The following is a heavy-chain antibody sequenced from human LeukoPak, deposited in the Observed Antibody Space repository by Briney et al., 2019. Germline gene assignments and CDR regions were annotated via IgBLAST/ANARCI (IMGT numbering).Heavy chain of an antibody. J-gene: IGHJ4*02. CDR3: ARVVCTNGVCSKGYFDY. Sequence: SVKVSCKASGYTFTSYYMHWVRQAPGQGLEWMGGIIPIFGTANYAQKFQGRVTITADESTSTAYMELSSLRSEDTAVYYCARVVCTNGVCSKGYFDYWGQGTLVTVSS. CDR2: IIPIFGTA. V-gene: IGHV1-69*13. D-gene: IGHD2-8*01. CDR1: GYTFTSYY.